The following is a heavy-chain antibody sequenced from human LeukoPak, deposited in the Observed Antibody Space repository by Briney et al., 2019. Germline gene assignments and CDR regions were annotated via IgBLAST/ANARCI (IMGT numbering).Heavy chain of an antibody. V-gene: IGHV3-64D*09. CDR3: VKDVGGSYAFDY. Sequence: PGRSLRLSCSASGFTFSRYAMHWVRQAPGRGLVYVSGINDNGGRTHYGDSVKGRFSISRDNSKNTLHLQMSTLRAEDTALYYCVKDVGGSYAFDYWGQGILVTVAS. D-gene: IGHD1-26*01. CDR1: GFTFSRYA. J-gene: IGHJ4*02. CDR2: INDNGGRT.